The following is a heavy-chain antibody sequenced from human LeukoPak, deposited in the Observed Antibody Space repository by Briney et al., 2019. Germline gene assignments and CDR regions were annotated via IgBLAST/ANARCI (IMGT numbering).Heavy chain of an antibody. CDR1: GFTFRDSG. CDR2: LQFDGSNK. J-gene: IGHJ4*02. D-gene: IGHD5/OR15-5a*01. V-gene: IGHV3-30*02. CDR3: AKDRGSSVYVEHLDY. Sequence: PGGSLRLSCAASGFTFRDSGMHWVRQAPGKGLEWVAFLQFDGSNKNYGDSVKGRFTISRDNSKHTLYLQMNNLRSEHKAVYCCAKDRGSSVYVEHLDYWGQGTLVSVSS.